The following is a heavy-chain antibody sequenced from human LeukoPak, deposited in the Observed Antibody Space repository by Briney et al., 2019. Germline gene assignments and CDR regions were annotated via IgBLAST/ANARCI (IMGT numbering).Heavy chain of an antibody. Sequence: ASVKVSCKASGYTFTGYYMHWVRQAPGQGLEWMGWINPNSGGTNYAQKFQGRVTMTRDTSISTAYMELSRLRSDDTAVYYCARDTSGSYWSWFDPWGQGTLGTVSS. J-gene: IGHJ5*02. CDR3: ARDTSGSYWSWFDP. V-gene: IGHV1-2*02. D-gene: IGHD3-10*01. CDR2: INPNSGGT. CDR1: GYTFTGYY.